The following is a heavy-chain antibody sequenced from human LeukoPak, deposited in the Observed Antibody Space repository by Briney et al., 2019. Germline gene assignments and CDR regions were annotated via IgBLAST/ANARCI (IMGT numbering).Heavy chain of an antibody. J-gene: IGHJ4*02. CDR2: ICYDGKT. CDR3: VKDRGSHVTDY. CDR1: GGSISSNICF. V-gene: IGHV4-39*07. Sequence: PSETLSLTCTVSGGSISSNICFWGWIRQPPGKGLEWIGTICYDGKTYYSSSLESRITISVDTSKNQFSLKLSSVTAADTAVYYCVKDRGSHVTDYWGQGTLVTVSS. D-gene: IGHD1-26*01.